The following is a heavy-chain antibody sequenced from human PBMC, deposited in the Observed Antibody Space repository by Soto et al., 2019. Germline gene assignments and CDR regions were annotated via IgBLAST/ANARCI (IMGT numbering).Heavy chain of an antibody. Sequence: QVQLQESGPGLVKPSETLSLTCAVSGDSVNTVGSFWAWIRRPPVRGLELLGQISYSGSALYNSSLRGRVAILLDSPANQFSLSLSSVTAADTALYYCARVCCYGRLEYWGQGAPVIVSS. V-gene: IGHV4-61*08. CDR3: ARVCCYGRLEY. CDR1: GDSVNTVGSF. D-gene: IGHD2-2*01. CDR2: ISYSGSA. J-gene: IGHJ4*02.